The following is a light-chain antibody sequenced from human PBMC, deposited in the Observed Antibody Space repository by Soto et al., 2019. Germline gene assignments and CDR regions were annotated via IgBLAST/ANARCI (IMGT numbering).Light chain of an antibody. Sequence: DIQMTQSPSTLSGSVGDRVTITCRASQTISSWLAWYQQKPGKAPKLLIYKASTLKSGVPSRFSGSGSGTHFTFTISSLQPEDIATYYCQQYDNPALSFGGGTKVDNK. CDR2: KAS. CDR1: QTISSW. CDR3: QQYDNPALS. J-gene: IGKJ4*01. V-gene: IGKV1-5*03.